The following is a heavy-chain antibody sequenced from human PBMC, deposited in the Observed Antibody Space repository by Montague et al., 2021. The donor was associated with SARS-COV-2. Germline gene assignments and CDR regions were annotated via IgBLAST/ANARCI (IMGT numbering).Heavy chain of an antibody. CDR3: ARVGRGSSWYEVAFDI. D-gene: IGHD6-13*01. CDR2: IYNCWST. CDR1: GGSISRYS. Sequence: SETLSLTCTVSGGSISRYSWTWIRQPPGKGLERIWNIYNCWSTNYNPSXXSRVTISVDTSKNQFSLKLSSVAAAATAVYDCARVGRGSSWYEVAFDIWGQGTMVTVSS. J-gene: IGHJ3*02. V-gene: IGHV4-59*01.